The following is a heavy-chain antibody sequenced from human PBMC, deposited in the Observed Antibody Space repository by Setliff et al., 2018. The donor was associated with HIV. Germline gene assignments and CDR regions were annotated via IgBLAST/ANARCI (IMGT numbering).Heavy chain of an antibody. V-gene: IGHV3-49*03. Sequence: GGSLRLSCTTSGFTFGDYPMGWFRQAPGKGLEWVSFIRTKAYRGTTEYAASVEGRFSISGDDSKSIAYLQMNSLTTEDTAVYYCTRGARPTDEYVWFDPWGQGTLVTVSS. CDR3: TRGARPTDEYVWFDP. CDR2: IRTKAYRGTT. CDR1: GFTFGDYP. D-gene: IGHD4-17*01. J-gene: IGHJ5*02.